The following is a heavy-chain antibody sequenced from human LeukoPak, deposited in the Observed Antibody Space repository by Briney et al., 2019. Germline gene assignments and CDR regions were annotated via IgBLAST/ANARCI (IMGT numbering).Heavy chain of an antibody. V-gene: IGHV3-7*01. Sequence: GGSLRLSCEASGFPFGSYVMSWVRQAPGKGLEWVANINQDGSVINYVGSVKGRFTISRDNAENSLYLQMNSLRGDGTALYYCAKDAYSRGDYWGQGTLVTVSS. CDR3: AKDAYSRGDY. D-gene: IGHD2-21*01. CDR2: INQDGSVI. J-gene: IGHJ4*02. CDR1: GFPFGSYV.